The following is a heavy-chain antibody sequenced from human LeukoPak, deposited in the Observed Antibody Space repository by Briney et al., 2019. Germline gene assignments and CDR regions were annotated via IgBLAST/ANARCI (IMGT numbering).Heavy chain of an antibody. Sequence: QTGGSLRLSCAASGFTVSSNYMSWVRQAPGKGLEWVSAISGSGGSTYYADSVKGRFTISRDNSKNTLYLQMNSLRAEDTAVYYCAKSPLEAFGVVIGWGQGTLVTVSS. D-gene: IGHD3-3*01. CDR3: AKSPLEAFGVVIG. CDR1: GFTVSSNY. CDR2: ISGSGGST. V-gene: IGHV3-23*01. J-gene: IGHJ4*02.